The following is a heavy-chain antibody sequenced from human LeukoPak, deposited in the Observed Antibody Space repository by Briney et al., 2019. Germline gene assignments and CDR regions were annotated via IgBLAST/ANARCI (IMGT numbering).Heavy chain of an antibody. V-gene: IGHV4-39*02. Sequence: SETLSLTCTVSGDSISESTYYYWDWIRQPPGKGLEWIGSITYTGTTYYNPSLKSRVTISVDTSKNQFSLMLRSVAAADTAVYYCARDPTTTVTTSDVDYWGQGTLVTVSS. D-gene: IGHD4-17*01. J-gene: IGHJ4*02. CDR3: ARDPTTTVTTSDVDY. CDR1: GDSISESTYYY. CDR2: ITYTGTT.